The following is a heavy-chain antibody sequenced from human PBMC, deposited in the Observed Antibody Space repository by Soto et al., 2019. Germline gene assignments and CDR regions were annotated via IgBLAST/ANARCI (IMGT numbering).Heavy chain of an antibody. Sequence: QVHLVQSGTEVKEPGASVKLSCKASGLSCTNYAIHWVRQAPGQSLEWMGWIHAVNGATHYSQKFQAIVTFTRDTSAITAYMDLSRLRSEDRARYFCSSSVTEYSYDLLDVWGQGTTVDVSS. CDR1: GLSCTNYA. CDR3: SSSVTEYSYDLLDV. V-gene: IGHV1-3*01. CDR2: IHAVNGAT. J-gene: IGHJ6*02. D-gene: IGHD5-18*01.